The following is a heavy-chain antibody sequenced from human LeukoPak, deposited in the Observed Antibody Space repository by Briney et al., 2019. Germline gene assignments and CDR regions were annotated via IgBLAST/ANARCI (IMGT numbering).Heavy chain of an antibody. CDR2: IYYSGST. CDR1: GFTVSSNY. V-gene: IGHV4-59*02. D-gene: IGHD1-26*01. J-gene: IGHJ4*02. CDR3: ARAGGVVGATTWNY. Sequence: GSLRLSCAASGFTVSSNYMSWIRQPPGKGLEWIGSIYYSGSTYYNPSLKSRVTISIDTSKNQFSLELSSVTAADTAVYYCARAGGVVGATTWNYWGQGTLVTVSS.